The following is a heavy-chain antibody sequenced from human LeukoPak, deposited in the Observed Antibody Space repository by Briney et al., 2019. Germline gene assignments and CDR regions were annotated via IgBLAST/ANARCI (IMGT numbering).Heavy chain of an antibody. J-gene: IGHJ6*03. D-gene: IGHD3-3*01. V-gene: IGHV3-48*01. CDR1: GFTFSSYS. CDR3: ARVGPPAYYDFWSGYYTDYYYYYMDV. Sequence: GGSLRLSCAASGFTFSSYSMNWVRQAPGKGLEWVSYISSSSSTIYYADSVKGRFTISRDNAKNSLYLQMNSLRAEDTAVYYCARVGPPAYYDFWSGYYTDYYYYYMDVWGKGTTVTVSS. CDR2: ISSSSSTI.